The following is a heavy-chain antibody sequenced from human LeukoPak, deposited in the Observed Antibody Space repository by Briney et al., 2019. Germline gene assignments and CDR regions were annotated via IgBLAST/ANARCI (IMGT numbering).Heavy chain of an antibody. Sequence: SETLSLTCTVSGGSISSSSYYWGWIRQPPGKGLEWIGSIYYSGSTYYNPSLKSRVTISVDTSKNQFSLKLSSVTAADTAVYYCVRLVDTAGGGFDYWGQGTLVTVSS. CDR1: GGSISSSSYY. V-gene: IGHV4-39*01. D-gene: IGHD5-18*01. CDR3: VRLVDTAGGGFDY. CDR2: IYYSGST. J-gene: IGHJ4*02.